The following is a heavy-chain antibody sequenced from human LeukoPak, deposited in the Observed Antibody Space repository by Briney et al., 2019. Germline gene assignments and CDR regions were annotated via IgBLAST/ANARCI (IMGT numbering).Heavy chain of an antibody. J-gene: IGHJ4*02. D-gene: IGHD3-9*01. CDR1: GYTFTGYN. CDR3: ARAQGRLRYCDWLLTEGGLDD. Sequence: GASVKVSCKASGYTFTGYNMHWVRQAPGQGLEWMGWINPNSDGTDYAQKFQGRVTMTRNTSISTAYMELSRLRSDDTAVYYCARAQGRLRYCDWLLTEGGLDDGGEETLLTVP. CDR2: INPNSDGT. V-gene: IGHV1-2*02.